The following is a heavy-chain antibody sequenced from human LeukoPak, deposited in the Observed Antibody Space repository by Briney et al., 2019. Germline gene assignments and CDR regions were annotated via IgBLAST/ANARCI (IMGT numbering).Heavy chain of an antibody. CDR3: ARDLDSSWTGYFQP. J-gene: IGHJ1*01. CDR2: VNPNDGGT. D-gene: IGHD6-13*01. CDR1: GYTFTGYY. Sequence: ASVKVSCKASGYTFTGYYIHWVRQAPGQGLEWMGWVNPNDGGTNYAQKFQGRVTMTWDTSITTAYMELSRLTSDDTAVYYCARDLDSSWTGYFQPWGQGTLVTVSS. V-gene: IGHV1-2*02.